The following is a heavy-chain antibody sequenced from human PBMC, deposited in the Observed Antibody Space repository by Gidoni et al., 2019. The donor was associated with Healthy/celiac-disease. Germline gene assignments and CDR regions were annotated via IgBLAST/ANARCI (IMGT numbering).Heavy chain of an antibody. J-gene: IGHJ4*02. CDR2: ICYSGST. CDR3: ARGGKITHLDY. V-gene: IGHV4-59*01. Sequence: LTCTVSGGSISSYYWSWIRQPPGKGLEWIGYICYSGSTSYSPSLKTRVTISVDTSKNQFSLKLSSVTAADTAVYYCARGGKITHLDYWGQGTLVTVSS. D-gene: IGHD1-20*01. CDR1: GGSISSYY.